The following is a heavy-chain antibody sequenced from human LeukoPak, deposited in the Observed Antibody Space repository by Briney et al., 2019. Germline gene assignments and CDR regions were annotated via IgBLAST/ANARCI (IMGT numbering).Heavy chain of an antibody. CDR3: ARGGDSGYDLDCFDY. Sequence: SSETLSLTCTVSGGSISSYYWSWIRQPPGKGLEWIGYIYYSGSTNYNPSLKSRVTISVDTSKNQFSLKLSSVTAADTAVYYCARGGDSGYDLDCFDYWGQGTLVTVSS. CDR2: IYYSGST. CDR1: GGSISSYY. J-gene: IGHJ4*02. D-gene: IGHD5-12*01. V-gene: IGHV4-59*01.